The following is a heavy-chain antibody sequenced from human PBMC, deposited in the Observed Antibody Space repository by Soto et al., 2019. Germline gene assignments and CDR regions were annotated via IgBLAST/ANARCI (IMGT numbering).Heavy chain of an antibody. Sequence: QTGGSLRLSCAASGFTFSSYNMHWVRQAPGKGLEWMAVMWYDVNTKFYADSVKGRFTISRDNSKNTLFLQVNSLRAEDTAVYYCAREYSSTLYLDYWGQGTLVTVSS. CDR1: GFTFSSYN. J-gene: IGHJ4*02. CDR3: AREYSSTLYLDY. V-gene: IGHV3-33*01. D-gene: IGHD6-13*01. CDR2: MWYDVNTK.